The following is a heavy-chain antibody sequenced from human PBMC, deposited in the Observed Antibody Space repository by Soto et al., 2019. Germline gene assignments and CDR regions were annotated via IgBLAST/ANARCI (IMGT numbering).Heavy chain of an antibody. Sequence: QVQLVQSGAEVKKPGASVKVSCKASGYTFTSYGISWVRQAPGQGLEWMGWISAYNGNTNYAQKLQGRVTMTTDTSTSTADMELRSLRSDDTAVYYCARTYYDFWSGYPPSYYYYMDVWGKGTTVTVSS. CDR2: ISAYNGNT. CDR1: GYTFTSYG. V-gene: IGHV1-18*01. J-gene: IGHJ6*03. CDR3: ARTYYDFWSGYPPSYYYYMDV. D-gene: IGHD3-3*01.